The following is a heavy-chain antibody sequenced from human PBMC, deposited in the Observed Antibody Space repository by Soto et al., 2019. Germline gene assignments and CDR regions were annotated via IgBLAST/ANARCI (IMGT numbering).Heavy chain of an antibody. CDR1: GFTFSSYG. CDR3: ARYPNDPGVFRDYYYYYMDV. J-gene: IGHJ6*03. V-gene: IGHV3-33*01. Sequence: GGSLRLSCAASGFTFSSYGMHWVRQAPGKGLEWVAVIWYDGSNKYYADSVKGRFTISRDNSKNTLYLQMNSLRAEDTAVYYCARYPNDPGVFRDYYYYYMDVWGKGTTVTVSS. CDR2: IWYDGSNK. D-gene: IGHD3-16*01.